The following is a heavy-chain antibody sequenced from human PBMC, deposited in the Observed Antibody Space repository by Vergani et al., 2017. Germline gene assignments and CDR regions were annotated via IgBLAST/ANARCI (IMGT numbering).Heavy chain of an antibody. CDR1: GGTFSSYA. CDR2: IIPILGIA. J-gene: IGHJ4*02. V-gene: IGHV1-69*04. Sequence: QVQLVQSGAEVKKPGSSVKVSCKASGGTFSSYAISWVRQAPGQGLEWMGRIIPILGIANYAQKFQGRVTITADKSTSTAYMELSRLRSEDTAVYYCARDYDPMIIAAAGPDYWGQGTLVTVSS. CDR3: ARDYDPMIIAAAGPDY. D-gene: IGHD6-13*01.